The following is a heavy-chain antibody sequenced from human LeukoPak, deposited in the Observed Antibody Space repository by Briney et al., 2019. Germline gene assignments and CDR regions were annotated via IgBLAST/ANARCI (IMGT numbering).Heavy chain of an antibody. CDR2: IRHDGSSK. V-gene: IGHV3-30*02. CDR3: AKDTSIAAAGTWY. CDR1: GFTFSSYG. D-gene: IGHD6-13*01. Sequence: PGGSLRLSCAASGFTFSSYGMHWVRQAPGKGLEWVAFIRHDGSSKFYADSVKARFTISRDNSENTVHLQMNSLRAEDTAVYYCAKDTSIAAAGTWYWGQGTLVTVSS. J-gene: IGHJ4*02.